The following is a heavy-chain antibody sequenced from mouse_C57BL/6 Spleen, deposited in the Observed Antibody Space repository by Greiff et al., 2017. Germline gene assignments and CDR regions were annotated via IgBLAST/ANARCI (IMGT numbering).Heavy chain of an antibody. J-gene: IGHJ2*01. CDR3: ARGRLYDGYYYFDY. CDR2: INPGSGGT. CDR1: GYAFTNYL. D-gene: IGHD2-3*01. V-gene: IGHV1-54*01. Sequence: QVQLQQSGAELVRPGTSVKVSCKASGYAFTNYLIEWVKQRPGQGLAWIGVINPGSGGTNYNEKFKGKATLTADKSSSTAYMQLSSLTSEDSAVYFCARGRLYDGYYYFDYWGQGTTLTVSS.